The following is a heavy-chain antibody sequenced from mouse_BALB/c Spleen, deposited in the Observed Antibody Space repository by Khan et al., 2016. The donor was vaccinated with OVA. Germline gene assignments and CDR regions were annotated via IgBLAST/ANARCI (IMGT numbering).Heavy chain of an antibody. CDR2: ISYSGNS. J-gene: IGHJ3*01. V-gene: IGHV3-8*02. CDR1: GDSITSGY. D-gene: IGHD1-1*01. CDR3: ACELRGFAY. Sequence: EVQLQESGPSLVKPSQILSLTCSVTGDSITSGYWNWIRKFPGNKLEYMGYISYSGNSYYNPSLKSRISVTRDTSKTQYYLQLNSVTTEDTATYYCACELRGFAYWGQGTLVTVSA.